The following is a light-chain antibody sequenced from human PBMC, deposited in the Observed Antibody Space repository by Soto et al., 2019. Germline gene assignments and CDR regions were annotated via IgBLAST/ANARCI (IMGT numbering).Light chain of an antibody. Sequence: QSVLTQPASVSGSPGQSITISCTRTSSDVGSYNFVSWYQQHPGEVPKVMIYEVSKRPSGVSDRFSGSRSGNTASLTISGLKAEDEADYYCCADAGRSTYVFGTGTRSPS. CDR2: EVS. J-gene: IGLJ1*01. V-gene: IGLV2-23*02. CDR1: SSDVGSYNF. CDR3: CADAGRSTYV.